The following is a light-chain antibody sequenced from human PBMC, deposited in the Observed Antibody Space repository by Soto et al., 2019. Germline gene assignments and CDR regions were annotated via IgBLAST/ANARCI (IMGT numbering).Light chain of an antibody. CDR3: QSYNDWPFT. Sequence: EIVMTQSPATLSVSPGERVTLSCRASESLSTYLAWYQQKPGQAPRLLIYGASTKATGIPARFSGSGSATDFTLTISSLQSEDCAVYYCQSYNDWPFTFGQGTKLES. CDR1: ESLSTY. J-gene: IGKJ2*01. V-gene: IGKV3-15*01. CDR2: GAS.